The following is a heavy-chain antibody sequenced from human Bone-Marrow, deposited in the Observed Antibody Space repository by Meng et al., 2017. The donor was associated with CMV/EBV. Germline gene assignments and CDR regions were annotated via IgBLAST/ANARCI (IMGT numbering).Heavy chain of an antibody. Sequence: ASVKVSCKASGYTFTSYGISWVRQAPGQGLEWMGWISAYNGNTNYAQKLQGRVTMTTDTSTSTAYMELRSLRSDDTAVYYCARDSRFLEWLLIDYWGQGTLVTVSS. CDR3: ARDSRFLEWLLIDY. D-gene: IGHD3-3*01. V-gene: IGHV1-18*01. CDR1: GYTFTSYG. J-gene: IGHJ4*02. CDR2: ISAYNGNT.